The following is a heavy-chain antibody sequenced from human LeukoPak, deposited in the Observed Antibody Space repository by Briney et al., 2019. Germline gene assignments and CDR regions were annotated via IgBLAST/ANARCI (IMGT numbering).Heavy chain of an antibody. CDR1: GGXISSYY. J-gene: IGHJ4*02. V-gene: IGHV4-59*08. D-gene: IGHD6-13*01. CDR2: IYYSGNT. CDR3: ARTHRGSSPSDY. Sequence: SETLSLTCTVSGGXISSYYCSWIRQPPGKGLEWIGCIYYSGNTSYIPSLKSRVTISVDTSKNQFSLKLSSVTAADTAVYYCARTHRGSSPSDYWGQGTLVTVSS.